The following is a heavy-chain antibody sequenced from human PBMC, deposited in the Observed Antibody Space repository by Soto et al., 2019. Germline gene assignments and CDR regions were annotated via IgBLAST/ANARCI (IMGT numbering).Heavy chain of an antibody. CDR2: INPSGGST. CDR1: GYTFTSYY. V-gene: IGHV1-46*01. Sequence: ASVKVSCKASGYTFTSYYMHWVRQAPGQGLEWMGIINPSGGSTSYAQKFQGRVTMTRDTSTSTVYMELRSLRSEDTAVYYCARDQDDLVVVVAAIPLYWGQGTPVTVSS. D-gene: IGHD2-15*01. CDR3: ARDQDDLVVVVAAIPLY. J-gene: IGHJ4*02.